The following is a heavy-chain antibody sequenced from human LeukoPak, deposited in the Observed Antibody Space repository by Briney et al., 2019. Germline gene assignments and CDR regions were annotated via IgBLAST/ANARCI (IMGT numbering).Heavy chain of an antibody. CDR1: GDSITSGAFY. J-gene: IGHJ5*02. Sequence: KPSETLSLTCNVSGDSITSGAFYWAWIRQSPGKGLEWIGNVYYSGSTQYNPSLRGRVSISMDKTKNQFSLNLNSVSGTDTVIYYCARRDYAAWFDPWGQGTLVTVSS. CDR2: VYYSGST. D-gene: IGHD4/OR15-4a*01. V-gene: IGHV4-39*01. CDR3: ARRDYAAWFDP.